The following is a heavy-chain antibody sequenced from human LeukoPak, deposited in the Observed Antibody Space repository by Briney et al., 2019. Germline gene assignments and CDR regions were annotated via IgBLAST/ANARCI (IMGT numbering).Heavy chain of an antibody. Sequence: GGSLRLSCAASGFTFSDYYMSWMRQAPGQGLEWVSYISTSGSTIYHADSVKGRFTISRDNAKNSLYLQMNSLRAEDTAVYYCAREHCSTTSCYFDYWGQGSLVTVS. V-gene: IGHV3-11*01. CDR1: GFTFSDYY. D-gene: IGHD2-2*01. J-gene: IGHJ4*02. CDR3: AREHCSTTSCYFDY. CDR2: ISTSGSTI.